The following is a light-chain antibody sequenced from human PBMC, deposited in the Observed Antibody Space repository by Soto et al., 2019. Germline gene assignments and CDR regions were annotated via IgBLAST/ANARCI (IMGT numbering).Light chain of an antibody. CDR2: DVS. J-gene: IGLJ2*01. V-gene: IGLV2-14*01. CDR1: STDINAYNF. CDR3: SSYTSSSTLV. Sequence: QSVLTQPASVSGSPGQSITISCTGTSTDINAYNFVSWYQQHPGKAPKVIIYDVSNRPSGVSNRFSGSKSGNTASLTISGLQPEDEADYYCSSYTSSSTLVFGGGTKLTVL.